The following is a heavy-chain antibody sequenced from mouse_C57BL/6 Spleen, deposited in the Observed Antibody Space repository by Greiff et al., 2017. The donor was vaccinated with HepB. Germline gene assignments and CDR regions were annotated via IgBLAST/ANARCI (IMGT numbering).Heavy chain of an antibody. D-gene: IGHD2-2*01. CDR1: GFTFTDYY. CDR2: IRNKANGYTT. J-gene: IGHJ4*01. CDR3: ARYEGYDNYYAMDY. V-gene: IGHV7-3*01. Sequence: EVKLMESGGGLVQPGGSLSLSCAASGFTFTDYYMSWVRQPPGKALEWLGFIRNKANGYTTEYSASVKGRFTISRDNSQSILYLQMNALRAEDSATYYCARYEGYDNYYAMDYWGQGTSVTVSS.